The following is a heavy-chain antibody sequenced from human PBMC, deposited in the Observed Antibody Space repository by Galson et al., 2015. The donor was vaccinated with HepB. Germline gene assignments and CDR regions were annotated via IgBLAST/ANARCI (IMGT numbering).Heavy chain of an antibody. V-gene: IGHV3-30*02. J-gene: IGHJ4*02. CDR3: AGYYYDSSGTSD. Sequence: SLRLSCAASGFTFSSYGMHWVRQAPGKGPEWVAFIRYDGSNKYYADSVKGRFTISRDNSKNTLYLQMNSLRAEDTAVYYCAGYYYDSSGTSDWGQGTLVTVSS. D-gene: IGHD3-22*01. CDR1: GFTFSSYG. CDR2: IRYDGSNK.